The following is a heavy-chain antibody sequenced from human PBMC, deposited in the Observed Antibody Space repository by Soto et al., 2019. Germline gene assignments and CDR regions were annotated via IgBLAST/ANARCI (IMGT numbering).Heavy chain of an antibody. V-gene: IGHV3-21*01. CDR1: GFTLSRHT. J-gene: IGHJ3*02. D-gene: IGHD3-22*01. CDR2: IGSRTSDI. CDR3: VRDYYDTSGYPNTFDM. Sequence: GGSLRLSCAASGFTLSRHTMNWVRQAPGKGLEWVSFIGSRTSDIYYADSVKGRFTISRDNAKNSLYLDLTRLRAEDTAVYFCVRDYYDTSGYPNTFDMWGQGTMVT.